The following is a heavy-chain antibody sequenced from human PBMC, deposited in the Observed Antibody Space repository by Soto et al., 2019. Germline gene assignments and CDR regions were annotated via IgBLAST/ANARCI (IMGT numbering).Heavy chain of an antibody. CDR3: ARGLITGSQYSGGWYYFDS. CDR2: IYYSGST. D-gene: IGHD3-22*01. CDR1: GGSISSGGYY. V-gene: IGHV4-31*03. J-gene: IGHJ4*02. Sequence: TSETLSLTCTVSGGSISSGGYYWSWIRQHPGKGLEWIGYIYYSGSTYYNPSLKSRVTISVDTSKNQFSLKLSSVTAADTAVYFCARGLITGSQYSGGWYYFDSWGQGTQVTVSS.